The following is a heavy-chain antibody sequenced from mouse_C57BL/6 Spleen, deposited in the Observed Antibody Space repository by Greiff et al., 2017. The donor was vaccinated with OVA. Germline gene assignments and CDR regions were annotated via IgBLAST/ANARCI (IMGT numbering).Heavy chain of an antibody. J-gene: IGHJ4*01. CDR1: GYSITSGYY. CDR2: ISYDGSN. D-gene: IGHD2-4*01. CDR3: ARERAMDDYDGNYAMDY. V-gene: IGHV3-6*01. Sequence: EVQLQESGPGLVKPSQSLSLTCSVTGYSITSGYYWNWIRQFPGNKLEWMGYISYDGSNNYNPSLKNRISITRDTSKNQFFLKLNSVTTEDTATYYGARERAMDDYDGNYAMDYWGQGTSVTVSS.